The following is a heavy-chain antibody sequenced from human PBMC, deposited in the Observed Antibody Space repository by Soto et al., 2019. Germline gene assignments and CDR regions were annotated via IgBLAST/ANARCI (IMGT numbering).Heavy chain of an antibody. CDR1: GFTFDDYA. CDR2: ISWNSGSI. D-gene: IGHD3-3*01. V-gene: IGHV3-9*01. J-gene: IGHJ4*02. Sequence: EVQLVESGGGLVQPGRSLRLSCAASGFTFDDYAMHWVRQARGKGLEWVSGISWNSGSIDYADSVKGRFTISRDNAKNSLYLQMNSLRAQDTALYYCTKGRVHDFWSGYSTVDYWGQGTLVTVSS. CDR3: TKGRVHDFWSGYSTVDY.